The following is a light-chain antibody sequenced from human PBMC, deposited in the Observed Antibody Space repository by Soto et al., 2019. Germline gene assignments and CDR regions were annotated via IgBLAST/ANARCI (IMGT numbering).Light chain of an antibody. J-gene: IGKJ1*01. CDR2: GAS. Sequence: EIVMTQSPATLSVSPGGGATLSCRASQGISDTLAWYQRKPGQAPRLLIHGASTRATGFPARFSGSGSGTDFTLTVSSLQSEDFAVYYCQQYNNWPWTFGQGTKVDI. CDR1: QGISDT. V-gene: IGKV3-15*01. CDR3: QQYNNWPWT.